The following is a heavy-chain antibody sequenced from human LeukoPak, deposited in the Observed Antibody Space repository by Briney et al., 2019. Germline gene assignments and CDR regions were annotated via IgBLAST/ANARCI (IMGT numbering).Heavy chain of an antibody. CDR3: ARDSDMVRGVITKAIDY. Sequence: SETLSLTCTVSGGSISSSSYYWGWIRQPPGKGLEWIGSIYYSGSTYYNPCLKSRVTISVDTSKNQFSLKLSSVTAADTAVYYCARDSDMVRGVITKAIDYWGQGTLVTVSS. J-gene: IGHJ4*02. D-gene: IGHD3-10*01. V-gene: IGHV4-39*07. CDR2: IYYSGST. CDR1: GGSISSSSYY.